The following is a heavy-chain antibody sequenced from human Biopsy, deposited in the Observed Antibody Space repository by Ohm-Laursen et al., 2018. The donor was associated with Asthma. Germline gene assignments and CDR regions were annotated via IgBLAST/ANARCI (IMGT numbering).Heavy chain of an antibody. V-gene: IGHV4-31*03. D-gene: IGHD3-22*01. Sequence: QTLTLTCTVSYGSITSGGYYWTWIRQHPGKGLKWIGFIYYSGSTYYNPSLKSRVSISIDTPKNQFSLKLSSVTAADTAVYYCARAQDYYDSRGYYRSFDYWGQGTLVTVSS. J-gene: IGHJ4*02. CDR2: IYYSGST. CDR3: ARAQDYYDSRGYYRSFDY. CDR1: YGSITSGGYY.